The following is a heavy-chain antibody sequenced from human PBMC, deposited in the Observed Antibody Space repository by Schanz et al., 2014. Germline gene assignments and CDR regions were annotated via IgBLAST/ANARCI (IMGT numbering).Heavy chain of an antibody. CDR1: GFGLGTFS. CDR2: INTGVNT. D-gene: IGHD6-13*01. Sequence: EVKMVESGGGLVKPGGPRRLSCAASGFGLGTFSMNWVGKAPGKGLEWVSAINTGVNTYYADSVRGRFTMSRDNSKNTLYLQMNSLRAGDAAVYYCARGLIAAAGGAFDYWGQGTLVAVSA. CDR3: ARGLIAAAGGAFDY. V-gene: IGHV3-23*04. J-gene: IGHJ4*02.